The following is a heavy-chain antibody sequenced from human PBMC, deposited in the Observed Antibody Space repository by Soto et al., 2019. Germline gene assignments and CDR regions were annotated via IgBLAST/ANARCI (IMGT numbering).Heavy chain of an antibody. D-gene: IGHD5-18*01. V-gene: IGHV3-33*01. CDR3: ARGVVGAMALDY. Sequence: QVQLVESGGGVVQPGRSLRLSCAASGFTFSSYGMHWVRQAPGKGLEWVAVIWYDGSNKYYADSVKGRFTISRDNSKNTLYLPMNSLRAEDTAVYYCARGVVGAMALDYWGQGTLVTVSS. J-gene: IGHJ4*02. CDR2: IWYDGSNK. CDR1: GFTFSSYG.